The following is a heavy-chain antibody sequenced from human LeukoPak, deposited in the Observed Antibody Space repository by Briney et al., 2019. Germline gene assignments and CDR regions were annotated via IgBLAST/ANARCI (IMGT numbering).Heavy chain of an antibody. J-gene: IGHJ4*02. Sequence: PSETLSLTCTVSGGSINRSSYYWGWIRQSLGKGLEWIRNIFYSGSTYYNTSLKSRVTISVDTSKNQFSLKLNSVTAADTAVYYCARSDYDDTSAFDYWGQGTLVTVSP. D-gene: IGHD3-22*01. V-gene: IGHV4-39*01. CDR1: GGSINRSSYY. CDR3: ARSDYDDTSAFDY. CDR2: IFYSGST.